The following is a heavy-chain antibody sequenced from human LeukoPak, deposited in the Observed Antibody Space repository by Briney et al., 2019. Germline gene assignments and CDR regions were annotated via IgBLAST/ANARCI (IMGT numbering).Heavy chain of an antibody. D-gene: IGHD4-17*01. J-gene: IGHJ4*02. V-gene: IGHV3-30-3*01. CDR1: GFTFSSYA. CDR2: ISYDGSNK. CDR3: ARDPSYYGVLPVDY. Sequence: GGSLRLSCAASGFTFSSYAMHWVRQAPGKGLEWVAVISYDGSNKYYADSVKGRFTISRDNSKNTLYLQMNSLRAEDTAVYYCARDPSYYGVLPVDYWGQGTLVTVSS.